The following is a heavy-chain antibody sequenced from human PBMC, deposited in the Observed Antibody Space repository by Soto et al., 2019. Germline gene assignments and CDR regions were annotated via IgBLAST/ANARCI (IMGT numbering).Heavy chain of an antibody. CDR3: ATYRRDSSGWEP. J-gene: IGHJ4*02. V-gene: IGHV4-59*08. Sequence: SETLSLTCTVSGGSISSYYWSWIRQPPGKGLEWIGYIYYSGSTNYNPSLKSRVTISVDTSKNQFSLKLSSVTAADTAVYYCATYRRDSSGWEPWGQGTLVTVSS. CDR2: IYYSGST. CDR1: GGSISSYY. D-gene: IGHD6-19*01.